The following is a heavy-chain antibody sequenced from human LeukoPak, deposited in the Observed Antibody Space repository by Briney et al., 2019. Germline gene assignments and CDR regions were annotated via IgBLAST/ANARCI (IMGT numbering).Heavy chain of an antibody. Sequence: ASVKVSCKASGYTFTSYDINWVRQATGQGLEWMGWMYPNSGNTGYAQKFQGRVTMTRNTSISTAYMELSSLRSEDTAVYYCARRGSGRITIFGVVNRDAFDIWGQGTMVTVSS. J-gene: IGHJ3*02. CDR1: GYTFTSYD. D-gene: IGHD3-3*01. CDR3: ARRGSGRITIFGVVNRDAFDI. V-gene: IGHV1-8*01. CDR2: MYPNSGNT.